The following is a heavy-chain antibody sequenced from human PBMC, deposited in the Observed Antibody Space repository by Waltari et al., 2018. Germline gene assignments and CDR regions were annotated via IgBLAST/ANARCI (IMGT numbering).Heavy chain of an antibody. CDR3: AQQWPNGY. CDR1: GGSISSSSYY. CDR2: IYYSGST. Sequence: QLQLQESGPGLVKPSETLSLTCTFSGGSISSSSYYWGWIRQPPGKGLAWIGSIYYSGSTYYNPSLKSRVTISVDTSKNQFSLKLSSVTAADTAVYYCAQQWPNGYWGQGTLVTVSS. J-gene: IGHJ4*02. V-gene: IGHV4-39*01. D-gene: IGHD5-12*01.